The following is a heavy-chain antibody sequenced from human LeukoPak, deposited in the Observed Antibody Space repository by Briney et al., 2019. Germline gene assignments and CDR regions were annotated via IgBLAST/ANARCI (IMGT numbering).Heavy chain of an antibody. Sequence: ASVRVSCKGSGYAFTGYYMHWVRQAPGKGLEWMGWINPTSGGTNYAQKFQGRVTMTRDTSISTAYMELSRLTSDDTAVYYCARADYGHYFDYWGQGTLVTVSS. CDR2: INPTSGGT. CDR3: ARADYGHYFDY. CDR1: GYAFTGYY. J-gene: IGHJ4*02. D-gene: IGHD4-17*01. V-gene: IGHV1-2*02.